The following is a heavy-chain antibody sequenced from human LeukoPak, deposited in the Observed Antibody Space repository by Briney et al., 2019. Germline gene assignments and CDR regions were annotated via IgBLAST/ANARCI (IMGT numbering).Heavy chain of an antibody. J-gene: IGHJ4*02. V-gene: IGHV4-39*01. CDR1: GGSLSSRSYY. D-gene: IGHD3-10*01. CDR3: ASNRTRIWFGEFKAPSYFDY. Sequence: SETLSLTCTVSGGSLSSRSYYWGWVRQPPGKGQERVGSNYYSGSTYYNPSLQSRVTPSVDTSKNQFCLKLSSVTAADTAVYYCASNRTRIWFGEFKAPSYFDYWGQGTLVSVCS. CDR2: NYYSGST.